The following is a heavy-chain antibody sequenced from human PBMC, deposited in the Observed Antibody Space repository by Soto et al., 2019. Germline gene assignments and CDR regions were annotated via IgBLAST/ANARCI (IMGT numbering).Heavy chain of an antibody. CDR3: AHKPSYSTNWYSRDDWFDP. J-gene: IGHJ5*02. CDR1: GFSLTTSGVG. CDR2: IYGDDDK. Sequence: QITLNESGPALVKPTQTLTLTCTFSGFSLTTSGVGVHWLRQPPGKALEWLAVIYGDDDKRYNPSLETRLTITKDTSKYQVVLTMTNMDPLDTATYYCAHKPSYSTNWYSRDDWFDPWGQGTLVTVSS. D-gene: IGHD6-13*01. V-gene: IGHV2-5*02.